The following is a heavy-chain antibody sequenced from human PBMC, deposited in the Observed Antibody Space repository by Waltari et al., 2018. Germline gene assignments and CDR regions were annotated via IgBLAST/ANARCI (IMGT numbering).Heavy chain of an antibody. CDR2: IYWDGEK. Sequence: TTLKESGPTLVKPTQTPPLTCTFSGFSLSPSGVGVVWTRQPPGKALEWLALIYWDGEKRYSPSLDSGLTITRDTSKNQVVLTLTSMDPVDTATYCCAHYLTRCGSGNDWGQGTLVTVSS. D-gene: IGHD3-10*01. CDR1: GFSLSPSGVG. CDR3: AHYLTRCGSGND. V-gene: IGHV2-5*02. J-gene: IGHJ4*02.